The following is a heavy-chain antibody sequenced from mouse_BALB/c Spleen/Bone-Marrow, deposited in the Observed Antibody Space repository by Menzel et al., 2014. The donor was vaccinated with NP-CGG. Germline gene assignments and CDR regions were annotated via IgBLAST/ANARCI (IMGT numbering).Heavy chain of an antibody. CDR1: GFTFSSFG. D-gene: IGHD2-1*01. V-gene: IGHV5-17*02. J-gene: IGHJ3*01. Sequence: EVQVVESGGGLVQPGGSRKLSCAASGFTFSSFGMHWVRQAPEKGLEWVACISSGSSTIYYADTVKGRFTISRDNPKNTLFLQMTSLRSEDTAMYYCARGGNFAWFAYWGQGTLVTVSA. CDR3: ARGGNFAWFAY. CDR2: ISSGSSTI.